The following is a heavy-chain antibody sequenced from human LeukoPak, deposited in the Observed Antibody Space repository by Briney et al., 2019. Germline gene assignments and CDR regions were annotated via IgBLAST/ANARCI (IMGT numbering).Heavy chain of an antibody. CDR2: IKEDGSET. D-gene: IGHD6-13*01. J-gene: IGHJ4*02. CDR1: AFAFSSNW. V-gene: IGHV3-7*01. Sequence: GGSLRLSCVASAFAFSSNWMSWVRQAPGKGLEWVASIKEDGSETYYVDSVKGRFTISRDNAKNSLYLQMNSLRAEDTAVYYCARELVEIAAAATDYWGQGTLVTVSS. CDR3: ARELVEIAAAATDY.